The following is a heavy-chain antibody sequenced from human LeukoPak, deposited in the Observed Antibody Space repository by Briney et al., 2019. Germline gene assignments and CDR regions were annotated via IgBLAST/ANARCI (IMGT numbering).Heavy chain of an antibody. CDR1: GFTFRNYW. Sequence: PGGSLRLSCAASGFTFRNYWMRWVRQAPGKGLEWVANIKEDGSEKYYVDSVKGRFTISRDNAKNTLYLQMNSLRAEDTAVYYCAVGSPDIWGQGTMVTVSS. D-gene: IGHD1-26*01. CDR2: IKEDGSEK. J-gene: IGHJ3*02. V-gene: IGHV3-7*01. CDR3: AVGSPDI.